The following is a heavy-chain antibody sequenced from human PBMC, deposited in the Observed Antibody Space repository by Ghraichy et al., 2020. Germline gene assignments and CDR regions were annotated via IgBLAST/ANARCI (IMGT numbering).Heavy chain of an antibody. CDR3: ARDFKYCSGGSCYYYYGMDV. V-gene: IGHV3-33*01. Sequence: GGSLRLSCAASGFTFSSYGMHWVRQAPGKGLEWVAVIWYDGSNKYYADSVKGRFTISRDNSKNTLYLQMNSLRAEDTAVYYCARDFKYCSGGSCYYYYGMDVWGQGTTVTVSS. D-gene: IGHD2-15*01. CDR1: GFTFSSYG. CDR2: IWYDGSNK. J-gene: IGHJ6*02.